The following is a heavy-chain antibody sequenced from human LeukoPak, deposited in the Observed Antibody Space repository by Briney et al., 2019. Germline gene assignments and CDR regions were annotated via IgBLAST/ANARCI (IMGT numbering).Heavy chain of an antibody. V-gene: IGHV4-59*01. Sequence: SETLSLTCTVSGGSISSYYWSWIRQPPGKGLEWIGYIYYSGSTNYNPSLKSRVTISVDTSKNQFSLKLSSVTAADTAVYYCARCRGSASYYGYYYYYYMDVWGKGTTVTVSS. D-gene: IGHD3-10*01. CDR1: GGSISSYY. CDR3: ARCRGSASYYGYYYYYYMDV. CDR2: IYYSGST. J-gene: IGHJ6*03.